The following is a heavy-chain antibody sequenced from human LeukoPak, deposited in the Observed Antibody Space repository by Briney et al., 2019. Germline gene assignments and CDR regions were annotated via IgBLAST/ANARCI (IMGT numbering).Heavy chain of an antibody. CDR2: ISSSSSYR. Sequence: GGSLRLSCAASGFTFSSYTMNWVRQAPGKGLEWVSSISSSSSYRYYADSVKGRFTISRDNAKNSLYLQMNSLRAEDTAVYYCARDTYDILTGYYKWAFDIWGQGTMVTVSS. CDR1: GFTFSSYT. J-gene: IGHJ3*02. CDR3: ARDTYDILTGYYKWAFDI. D-gene: IGHD3-9*01. V-gene: IGHV3-21*06.